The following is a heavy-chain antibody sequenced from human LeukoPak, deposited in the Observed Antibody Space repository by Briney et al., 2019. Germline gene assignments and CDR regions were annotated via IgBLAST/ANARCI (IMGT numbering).Heavy chain of an antibody. J-gene: IGHJ4*02. CDR1: GGSISNSRNQY. Sequence: SETLSLTCTVSGGSISNSRNQYWSWIRQPPGKRLEYIGSIYYSGNTYYNPSLKSRVTISVDTSKNQFSLKLSSVTAADTAVYYCAKHYMGSYDNRGLDYWGQGTLVTVSS. D-gene: IGHD3-10*01. CDR2: IYYSGNT. CDR3: AKHYMGSYDNRGLDY. V-gene: IGHV4-39*07.